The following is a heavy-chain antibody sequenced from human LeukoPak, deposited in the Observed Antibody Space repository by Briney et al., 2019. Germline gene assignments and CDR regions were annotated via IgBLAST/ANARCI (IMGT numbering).Heavy chain of an antibody. V-gene: IGHV4-4*07. CDR1: GDSIRTYY. CDR2: IYTSGTT. Sequence: SETLSLTRTVSGDSIRTYYWSWIRQPAGKGLEWVGRIYTSGTTNYNPSLKSRVTMSLDTSKNQFSLRLNSVTAADTAVYYCARSSIAVPSSASLRYFYYTMDVWGQETTVAVSS. CDR3: ARSSIAVPSSASLRYFYYTMDV. D-gene: IGHD6-6*01. J-gene: IGHJ6*02.